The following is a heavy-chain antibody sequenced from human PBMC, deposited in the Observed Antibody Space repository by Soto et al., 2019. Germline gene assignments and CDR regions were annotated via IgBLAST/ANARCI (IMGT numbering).Heavy chain of an antibody. CDR1: GGTFSSYT. J-gene: IGHJ4*02. CDR3: AICMDATEMSYYFDY. CDR2: IIPILGIA. Sequence: SVKVSSKASGGTFSSYTISWVRQAPGQGLEWMGRIIPILGIANYAQKFQGRVTITADKSTSTAYMELSSLRSEDTAVYYCAICMDATEMSYYFDYWGQGTLVTVSS. V-gene: IGHV1-69*02. D-gene: IGHD2-8*01.